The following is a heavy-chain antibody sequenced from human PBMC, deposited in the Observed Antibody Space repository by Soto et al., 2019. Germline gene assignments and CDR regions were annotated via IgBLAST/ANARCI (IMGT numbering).Heavy chain of an antibody. J-gene: IGHJ5*02. D-gene: IGHD4-17*01. CDR2: IYYSGST. V-gene: IGHV4-39*01. Sequence: ETLSLSCTVSGGSISSSSYYWGWIRQPPGKGLEWIGSIYYSGSTYYNPSLKSRVTISVDTSKNQFSLKLSSVTAADTAVYYCARHRSDDPTVTTGWFDPWGQGTLVTVSS. CDR3: ARHRSDDPTVTTGWFDP. CDR1: GGSISSSSYY.